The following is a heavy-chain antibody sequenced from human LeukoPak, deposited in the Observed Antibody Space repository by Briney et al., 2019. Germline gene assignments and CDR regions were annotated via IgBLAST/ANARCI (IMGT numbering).Heavy chain of an antibody. Sequence: PSETLSLTCTVSGGSISSYYWSWIRLPPGKGLEWIGYIYYSGSTNYNPSLKSRVTISVDTSKNQFSLKLSSVTAADTAVYYCARQRNSYGFPFDYWGQGTLVTVSS. D-gene: IGHD5-18*01. CDR1: GGSISSYY. V-gene: IGHV4-59*08. CDR3: ARQRNSYGFPFDY. CDR2: IYYSGST. J-gene: IGHJ4*02.